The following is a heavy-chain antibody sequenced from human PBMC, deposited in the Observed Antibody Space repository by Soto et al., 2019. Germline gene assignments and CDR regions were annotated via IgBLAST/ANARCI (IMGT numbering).Heavy chain of an antibody. CDR1: GYTFTSYY. J-gene: IGHJ3*02. D-gene: IGHD5-12*01. V-gene: IGHV1-46*01. Sequence: ASVKVSCKASGYTFTSYYMHWVRQAPGQGLEWMGIINPSGGSTSYAQKFQGRVTMTRDTSTSTVYMELSSLRSEDTAVYYCAREGLATNGPHDAFDIWGKGTMVTV. CDR2: INPSGGST. CDR3: AREGLATNGPHDAFDI.